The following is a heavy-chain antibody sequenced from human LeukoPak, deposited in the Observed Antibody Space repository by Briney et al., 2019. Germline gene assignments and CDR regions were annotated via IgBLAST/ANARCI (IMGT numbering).Heavy chain of an antibody. CDR1: GYTFTGYY. CDR3: ARANLLTGYYILDY. CDR2: INPNSGDT. V-gene: IGHV1-2*02. Sequence: GASVKVSCKASGYTFTGYYMHWVRQAPGQGLEWMGWINPNSGDTGYAQKFQGRFTMTRDTSISTASMDLSRLRSDDTALYYCARANLLTGYYILDYWGQGTLVTVSS. D-gene: IGHD3-9*01. J-gene: IGHJ4*02.